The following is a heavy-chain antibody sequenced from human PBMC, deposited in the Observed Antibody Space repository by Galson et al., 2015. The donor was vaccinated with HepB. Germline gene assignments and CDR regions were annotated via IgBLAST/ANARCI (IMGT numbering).Heavy chain of an antibody. J-gene: IGHJ6*03. CDR1: GGTFSSYA. D-gene: IGHD2-2*02. Sequence: SVKVSCKASGGTFSSYAISWVRQAPGQGLEWMGGIIPIFGTANYAQKFQGRVTITADESTSTAYMELSSLRSEDTAVYYCARAAVVVPAAIHHYYYYMDVWGKGTTVTVSS. CDR3: ARAAVVVPAAIHHYYYYMDV. V-gene: IGHV1-69*13. CDR2: IIPIFGTA.